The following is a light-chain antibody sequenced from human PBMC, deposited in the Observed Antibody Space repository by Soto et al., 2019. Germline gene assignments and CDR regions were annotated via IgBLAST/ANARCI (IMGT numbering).Light chain of an antibody. Sequence: PGERATLSCRASQSVSTNLDWYQQTPGQAPRLLIYEASNRATGIPARFSGSGSGTDFTLTISSLEPEDSAVYYCQQSGSWPPTVGQGTKVEIK. CDR3: QQSGSWPPT. V-gene: IGKV3-11*01. CDR2: EAS. CDR1: QSVSTN. J-gene: IGKJ1*01.